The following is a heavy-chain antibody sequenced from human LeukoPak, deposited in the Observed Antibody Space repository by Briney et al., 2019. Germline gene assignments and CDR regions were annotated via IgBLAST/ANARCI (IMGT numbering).Heavy chain of an antibody. Sequence: ASVKVSCKASGYTFTSYDIYWVRQATGQGFEWMGWMNPNSGNTGYVQKFQGRVTMTRDTSISTAYMELSSLRSEDTAVYYCVRDIRAVGVTLYFDHWGQGTLVTVSS. CDR3: VRDIRAVGVTLYFDH. CDR1: GYTFTSYD. CDR2: MNPNSGNT. V-gene: IGHV1-8*01. D-gene: IGHD1-26*01. J-gene: IGHJ4*02.